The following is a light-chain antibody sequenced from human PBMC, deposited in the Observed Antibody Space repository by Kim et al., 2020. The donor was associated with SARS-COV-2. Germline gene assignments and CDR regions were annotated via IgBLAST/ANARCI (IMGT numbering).Light chain of an antibody. CDR1: QGIKNW. V-gene: IGKV1-12*02. J-gene: IGKJ1*01. CDR3: QQANDLPWT. Sequence: DIQMTQSPSSVSASVGDRVNITCRASQGIKNWLAWYQQKPGRAPKLLIYSASTLQTGVPSRFTGSGFGTDFTLTISSLQPEDFASYFCQQANDLPWTFGQGTKVDIK. CDR2: SAS.